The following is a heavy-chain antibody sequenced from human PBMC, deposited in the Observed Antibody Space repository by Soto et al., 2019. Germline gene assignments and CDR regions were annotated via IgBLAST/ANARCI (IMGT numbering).Heavy chain of an antibody. V-gene: IGHV1-18*04. J-gene: IGHJ6*02. Sequence: GASEKVSCKASGYTFTTYGISWVRQAPGQGLEWMGWISPYNGTTKYAEKFQGEMTMTTDTATSTAYMDLRSLRSDDTAVYYCARDGERDTGLNFYYYLHGMDAWGQGTRVTVSS. CDR1: GYTFTTYG. CDR3: ARDGERDTGLNFYYYLHGMDA. D-gene: IGHD1-1*01. CDR2: ISPYNGTT.